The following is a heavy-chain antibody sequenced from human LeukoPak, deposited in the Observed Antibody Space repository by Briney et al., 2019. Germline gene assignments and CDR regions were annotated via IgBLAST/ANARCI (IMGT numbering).Heavy chain of an antibody. CDR2: ISGSGGST. J-gene: IGHJ4*02. CDR3: AKLSSSWYAAFDY. V-gene: IGHV3-23*01. Sequence: GGSLRLSCAASGFTFSRYAMSWVRQAPGKGLEWVSAISGSGGSTYYADSVKGRFTISRDNSKNTLYLQMNSLRAEDTAVYYCAKLSSSWYAAFDYWGQGTLVTVSS. D-gene: IGHD6-13*01. CDR1: GFTFSRYA.